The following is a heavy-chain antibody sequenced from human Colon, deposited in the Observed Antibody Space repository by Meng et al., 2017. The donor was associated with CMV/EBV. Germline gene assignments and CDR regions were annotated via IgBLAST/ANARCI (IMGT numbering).Heavy chain of an antibody. Sequence: SETLSLTCTVSNGSISNSYCSWIRQSPGKGLEWIGYVYNSVSTKYNPSLKSRVTISADTSKNQFSVRLTDVTAADTAVYYCARDPAGMVMPAARGYFDSWGQGRLVTVSS. J-gene: IGHJ4*02. D-gene: IGHD2-2*01. CDR1: NGSISNSY. V-gene: IGHV4-59*01. CDR3: ARDPAGMVMPAARGYFDS. CDR2: VYNSVST.